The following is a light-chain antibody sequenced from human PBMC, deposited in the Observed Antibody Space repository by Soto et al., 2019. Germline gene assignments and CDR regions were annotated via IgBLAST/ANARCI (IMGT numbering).Light chain of an antibody. J-gene: IGKJ5*01. CDR1: QSLLHTNGYNY. V-gene: IGKV2-28*01. CDR3: MQALQTPLT. Sequence: DIVMTQSPLSLPVTPGEPVSISCRSSQSLLHTNGYNYLDWYLQKPGQSPQLLISLNSNRASGVPDRFSGSGSGTDFTLKISRVETEDVGVYYCMQALQTPLTFGQGTRLEIK. CDR2: LNS.